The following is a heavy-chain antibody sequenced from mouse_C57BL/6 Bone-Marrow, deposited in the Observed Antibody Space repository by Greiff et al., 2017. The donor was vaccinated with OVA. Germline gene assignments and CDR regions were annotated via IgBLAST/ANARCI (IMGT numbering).Heavy chain of an antibody. Sequence: EVMLVESGGGLVQPGGSMKLSCVASGFTFSNYWMNWVRQSPEKGLEWVAQIRLKSDNYATHYAESVKGRFTISRDDSKSSVYLQMNNLRAEDTGIYYCTGPTGTNYAMDYWGQGTSVTVSS. J-gene: IGHJ4*01. CDR2: IRLKSDNYAT. V-gene: IGHV6-3*01. CDR3: TGPTGTNYAMDY. CDR1: GFTFSNYW. D-gene: IGHD4-1*02.